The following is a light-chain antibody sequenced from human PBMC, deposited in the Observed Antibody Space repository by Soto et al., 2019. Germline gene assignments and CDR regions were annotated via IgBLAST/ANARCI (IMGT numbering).Light chain of an antibody. CDR2: NVY. V-gene: IGLV2-14*03. Sequence: LTQPASVSGSPGQSITISCTGTSSDVGAYNFVSWHQQHPGKAPKLMIYNVYDRPSGISYRFSGSKSGNTASLTISGLPGEDEADYYCSAYTVSRTYVFGTGTKVTVL. CDR1: SSDVGAYNF. J-gene: IGLJ1*01. CDR3: SAYTVSRTYV.